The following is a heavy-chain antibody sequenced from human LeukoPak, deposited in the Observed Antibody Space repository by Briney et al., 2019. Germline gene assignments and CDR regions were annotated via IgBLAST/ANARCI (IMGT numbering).Heavy chain of an antibody. J-gene: IGHJ2*01. CDR2: INHSGST. Sequence: SETLSLTCAVYGGSFSGYYWSWIRQPPGKGLEWIGEINHSGSTNYNPSLKSRVTISVDTSKNQFSLKLSSVTAADTAVYYCARVGYSSGWYSGWYFDLWGRGTLVTVSS. CDR3: ARVGYSSGWYSGWYFDL. V-gene: IGHV4-34*01. CDR1: GGSFSGYY. D-gene: IGHD6-19*01.